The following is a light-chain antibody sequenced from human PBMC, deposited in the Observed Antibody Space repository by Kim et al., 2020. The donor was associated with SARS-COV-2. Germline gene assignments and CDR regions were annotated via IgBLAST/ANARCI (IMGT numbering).Light chain of an antibody. Sequence: SASTGDSVPITCRASQGISSYLAWYQQKPGKAPKLLIYAASTLQSGVPSRFSGSGSGTDFTLTISCLQSEDFATYYCQQYYSYPPSFGQGTKLEI. CDR1: QGISSY. CDR3: QQYYSYPPS. J-gene: IGKJ2*03. V-gene: IGKV1-8*01. CDR2: AAS.